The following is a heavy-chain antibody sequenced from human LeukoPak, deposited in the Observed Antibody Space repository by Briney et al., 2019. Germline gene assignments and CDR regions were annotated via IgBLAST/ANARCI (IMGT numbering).Heavy chain of an antibody. CDR1: GFTFGIYW. V-gene: IGHV3-7*03. Sequence: GGSLRLSCAASGFTFGIYWMSWVRQAPGKGLEWVGNINPDGSGNEYVDAVKGRFTISRDNAKNSLYLQMNSLRAEDTAVYYCARDKITAFDYWGQGTLVTVSS. CDR3: ARDKITAFDY. J-gene: IGHJ4*02. D-gene: IGHD3-10*01. CDR2: INPDGSGN.